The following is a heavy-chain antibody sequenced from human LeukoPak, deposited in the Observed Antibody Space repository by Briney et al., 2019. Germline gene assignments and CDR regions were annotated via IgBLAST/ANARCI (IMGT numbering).Heavy chain of an antibody. J-gene: IGHJ4*02. V-gene: IGHV3-48*01. Sequence: GGPLRLSCAASGFTFSSYAMSWVRQAPGKGLEWVSYISSSSSTIYYADSVKGRFTISRDNAKNSLYLQMNSLRAEDTAVYYCASAYYDFWSGYFTPTDYWGQGTLVTVSS. D-gene: IGHD3-3*01. CDR1: GFTFSSYA. CDR2: ISSSSSTI. CDR3: ASAYYDFWSGYFTPTDY.